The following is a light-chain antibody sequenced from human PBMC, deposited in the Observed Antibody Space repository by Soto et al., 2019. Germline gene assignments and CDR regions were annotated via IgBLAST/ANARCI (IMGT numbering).Light chain of an antibody. CDR1: QGIGDT. J-gene: IGKJ1*01. CDR2: DTS. Sequence: EVVMRQSPATVSVSPGEGATLSCRASQGIGDTLAWYQHKPGQTPRLLIYDTSTRATGVPARFSGSRYGTEFTPTINSLQSEDFAVYYCQQYDNWPPCTFGQGTKVEIK. CDR3: QQYDNWPPCT. V-gene: IGKV3-15*01.